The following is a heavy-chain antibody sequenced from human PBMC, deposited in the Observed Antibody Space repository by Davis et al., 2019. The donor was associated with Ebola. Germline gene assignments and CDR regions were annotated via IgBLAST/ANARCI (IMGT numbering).Heavy chain of an antibody. CDR3: ARGPMVRGIIIPSNWFDL. J-gene: IGHJ5*02. V-gene: IGHV3-21*01. D-gene: IGHD3-10*01. CDR2: ISSDSDYI. Sequence: GESLKISCAASGFTFSTYSMSWVRQAPGKGLEWVSSISSDSDYIYYADSAKGRFTISRDNAKNSLFLQMDSLRAEDTAVYYCARGPMVRGIIIPSNWFDLWGQGTLVTVSS. CDR1: GFTFSTYS.